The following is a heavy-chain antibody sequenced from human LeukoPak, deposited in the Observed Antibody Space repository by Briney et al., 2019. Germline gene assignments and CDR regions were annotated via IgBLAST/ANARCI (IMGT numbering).Heavy chain of an antibody. V-gene: IGHV1-2*02. J-gene: IGHJ4*02. CDR3: AVLRGRKYYFDY. CDR2: INPNSGGT. Sequence: GASVKVSCTASGYTFTGYYIHWVRQAPGQGLQWMGWINPNSGGTNYAQKFQGRVTMTRDTSISTAYMELSRLRSDDTAVYYCAVLRGRKYYFDYWGQGTLVTVSS. D-gene: IGHD1-1*01. CDR1: GYTFTGYY.